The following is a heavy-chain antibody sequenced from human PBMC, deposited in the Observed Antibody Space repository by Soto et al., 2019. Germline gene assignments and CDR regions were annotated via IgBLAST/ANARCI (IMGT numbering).Heavy chain of an antibody. CDR1: GGSISTYY. V-gene: IGHV4-59*01. Sequence: DTLCLTCTVSGGSISTYYWTWIRQPPGKGLEWIGYINYRGNTNYNPSLKSRLTISIDTSKNQFSLKLNSVTAADTAVYYCARGGCGGDCYLPYYYYYGMDVWGQGTTVTVSS. J-gene: IGHJ6*02. CDR2: INYRGNT. D-gene: IGHD2-21*02. CDR3: ARGGCGGDCYLPYYYYYGMDV.